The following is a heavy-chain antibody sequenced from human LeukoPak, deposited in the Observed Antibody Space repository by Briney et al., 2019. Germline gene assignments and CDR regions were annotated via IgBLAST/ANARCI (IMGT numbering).Heavy chain of an antibody. J-gene: IGHJ4*02. CDR2: ISGSGGST. CDR3: ARGPYGDLNFDY. Sequence: GGSLRLSCGAPYISVSNNFMSWVRQAPGKGLEWVSAISGSGGSTYYADSVKGRFTISRDNSKNTLYLQMNSLRAEDTAVYYCARGPYGDLNFDYWGQGTLVTVSS. V-gene: IGHV3-23*01. D-gene: IGHD4-17*01. CDR1: YISVSNNF.